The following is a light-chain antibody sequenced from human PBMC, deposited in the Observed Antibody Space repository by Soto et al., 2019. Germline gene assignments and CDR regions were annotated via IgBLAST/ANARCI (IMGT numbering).Light chain of an antibody. V-gene: IGLV2-14*01. CDR1: SSDVGGYNY. CDR2: DVS. Sequence: QSALTQPASVSGSPGQSITISCTGTSSDVGGYNYVSWYQQHPGEAPKLMIYDVSYRPSGISNRFSGSKSGNTASLTISGLQAEDEADYYCSSYTGGSTRFGGGTKLTVL. CDR3: SSYTGGSTR. J-gene: IGLJ2*01.